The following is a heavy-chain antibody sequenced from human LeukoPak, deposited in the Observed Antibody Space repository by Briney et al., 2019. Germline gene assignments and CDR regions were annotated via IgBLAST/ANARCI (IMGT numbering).Heavy chain of an antibody. V-gene: IGHV3-74*01. CDR2: INNDGSYI. CDR3: VRDFRSADY. Sequence: PGGSLRLSCAASGFTFSPAWMHWVRQAPGKGLEWVSRINNDGSYINYADSVKGRFTTSRDNAKNTVYLQMNSLREEDTAVYYCVRDFRSADYWGQGTLVTVSS. CDR1: GFTFSPAW. J-gene: IGHJ4*02.